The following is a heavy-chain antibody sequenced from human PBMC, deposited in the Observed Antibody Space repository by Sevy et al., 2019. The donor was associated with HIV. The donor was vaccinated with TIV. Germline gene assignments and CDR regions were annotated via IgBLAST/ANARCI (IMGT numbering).Heavy chain of an antibody. CDR1: GFTFSSYA. Sequence: GGSLRLSCAASGFTFSSYAMHWVRQAPGKGLEWVAVISYDGSNKYYADSVKGRFTISKDNSKNTLYLQMNSLRAEDTAVYYCARKQYYYDRSGYPGTQYYGMDVWGQGTTVTVSS. D-gene: IGHD3-22*01. CDR2: ISYDGSNK. V-gene: IGHV3-30-3*01. CDR3: ARKQYYYDRSGYPGTQYYGMDV. J-gene: IGHJ6*02.